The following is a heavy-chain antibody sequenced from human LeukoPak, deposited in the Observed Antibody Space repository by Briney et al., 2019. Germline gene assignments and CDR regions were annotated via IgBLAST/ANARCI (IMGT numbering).Heavy chain of an antibody. CDR1: GYTFTSYG. D-gene: IGHD2-2*01. Sequence: ASVKVSCKASGYTFTSYGISWVRQAPGQGLEWMGWISAYNGNTNYAQKLQGRVTMTTDTSTSTAYMELRSLRSDDTAVYYCARDPGYCSSTSCYSLPDYWGQGTLVTVSS. CDR2: ISAYNGNT. J-gene: IGHJ4*02. CDR3: ARDPGYCSSTSCYSLPDY. V-gene: IGHV1-18*01.